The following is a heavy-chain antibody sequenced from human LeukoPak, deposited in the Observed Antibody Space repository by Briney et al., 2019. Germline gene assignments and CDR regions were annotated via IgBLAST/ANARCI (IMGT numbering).Heavy chain of an antibody. J-gene: IGHJ4*02. V-gene: IGHV1-2*02. CDR3: ATTVRGYSSSRVDY. D-gene: IGHD6-13*01. Sequence: ASVKVSCKASGYTFTGYYMHWVRQAPGQGLEWMGWINPNSGGTNYAQKFQGRVTMTRDTSISTAYMELSRLRSDDTAVYYCATTVRGYSSSRVDYWGQGTLVTVSS. CDR1: GYTFTGYY. CDR2: INPNSGGT.